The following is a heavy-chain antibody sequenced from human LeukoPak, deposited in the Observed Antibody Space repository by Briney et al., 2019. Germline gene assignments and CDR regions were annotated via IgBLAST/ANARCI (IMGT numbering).Heavy chain of an antibody. Sequence: GGSLKLSCVASGFPFSDFDVHWVRQASGEGLEWVGRIKSKTDGGTTDYAAPVKGRFTISRDDSKNTLYLQMNSLKTEDTAVYYCTTDGSGSQYFDYWGQGTLVTVSS. J-gene: IGHJ4*02. CDR3: TTDGSGSQYFDY. V-gene: IGHV3-15*01. CDR1: GFPFSDFD. CDR2: IKSKTDGGTT. D-gene: IGHD3-10*01.